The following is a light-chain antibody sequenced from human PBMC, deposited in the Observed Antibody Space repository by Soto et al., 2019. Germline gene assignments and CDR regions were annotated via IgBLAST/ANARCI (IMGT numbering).Light chain of an antibody. Sequence: DIQMTQSPSSLSASVGDRVTITCRASQGIGNFLAWYQQKPGKVPKLLIYAASTLQSGVPSRFSGSGSGTDFAFTISSLQPEDVATYYCQKYNSAPWTFGQGTNVEIK. J-gene: IGKJ1*01. V-gene: IGKV1-27*01. CDR3: QKYNSAPWT. CDR2: AAS. CDR1: QGIGNF.